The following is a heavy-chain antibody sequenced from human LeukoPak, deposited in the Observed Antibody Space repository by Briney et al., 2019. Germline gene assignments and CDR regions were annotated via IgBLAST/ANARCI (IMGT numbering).Heavy chain of an antibody. CDR1: GFTFSSYW. J-gene: IGHJ3*02. CDR2: IKKDGSDK. D-gene: IGHD6-19*01. CDR3: ARDASPGYNSAFIDAFDI. Sequence: GGSLRLSCAASGFTFSSYWMTWVRQAPGKGLEWVANIKKDGSDKNYVDSVKGRFTMSRDNAKNSLYLQMNSLRAEDTAVYYCARDASPGYNSAFIDAFDIWGQGTMVTVSS. V-gene: IGHV3-7*01.